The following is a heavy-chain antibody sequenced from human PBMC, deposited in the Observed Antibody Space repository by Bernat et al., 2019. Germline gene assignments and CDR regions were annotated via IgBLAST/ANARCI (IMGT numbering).Heavy chain of an antibody. D-gene: IGHD2-21*02. CDR3: ARFPCGGDCYDAFDI. CDR2: IYYSGST. CDR1: GGSISSSSYY. J-gene: IGHJ3*02. V-gene: IGHV4-39*01. Sequence: QLQLQESGPGLVKPSETLSLTCTVSGGSISSSSYYWGWIRQPPGKGLEWIGSIYYSGSTYYNPSLKSRVTISVDTSKNQFSLKLSSVTAADTAVYYCARFPCGGDCYDAFDIWGQGTMVTVSS.